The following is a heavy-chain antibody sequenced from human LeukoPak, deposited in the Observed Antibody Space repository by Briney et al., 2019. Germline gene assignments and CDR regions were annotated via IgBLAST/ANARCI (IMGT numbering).Heavy chain of an antibody. V-gene: IGHV3-21*01. CDR1: GFTFSDYA. D-gene: IGHD6-13*01. CDR3: ARAITGYSSSWLY. Sequence: GGSLRLSCAISGFTFSDYAMSWVRQAPGKGLEWVSSISSSSSYIYYADSVKGRFTISRDNAKNSLYLQMNSLRAEDTAVYYCARAITGYSSSWLYWGQGTLVTVSS. J-gene: IGHJ4*02. CDR2: ISSSSSYI.